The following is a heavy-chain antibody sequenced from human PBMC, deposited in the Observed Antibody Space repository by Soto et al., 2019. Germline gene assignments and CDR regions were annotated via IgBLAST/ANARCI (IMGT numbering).Heavy chain of an antibody. V-gene: IGHV3-21*01. D-gene: IGHD6-19*01. J-gene: IGHJ4*02. CDR3: ARDYSGWYY. CDR2: ISSRSSYI. Sequence: EVQLVESGGGLVKPGGSLRLSCAASGFTFSSYSMNWVRQAPGKGLEWVSSISSRSSYIYYADSVKGRFTISRDNAKNSLYLQMNSLRAEDTAVYYCARDYSGWYYWGQGTLVTVSS. CDR1: GFTFSSYS.